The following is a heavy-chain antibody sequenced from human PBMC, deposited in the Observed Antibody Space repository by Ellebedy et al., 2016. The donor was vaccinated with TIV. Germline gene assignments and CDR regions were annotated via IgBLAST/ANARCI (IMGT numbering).Heavy chain of an antibody. V-gene: IGHV1-69*06. CDR3: ASHTGGCSGGSCHQVPSDYYYGMDV. Sequence: SVKVSXXASGGTFSSYAISWVRQAPGQGLEWMGGIIPIFGTANYAQKFQGRVTITADKSTSTAYMELSSLRSEDTAVYYCASHTGGCSGGSCHQVPSDYYYGMDVWGQGTTVTVSS. CDR1: GGTFSSYA. CDR2: IIPIFGTA. D-gene: IGHD2-15*01. J-gene: IGHJ6*02.